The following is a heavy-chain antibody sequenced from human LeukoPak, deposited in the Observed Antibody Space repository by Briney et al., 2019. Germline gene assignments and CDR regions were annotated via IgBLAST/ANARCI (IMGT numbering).Heavy chain of an antibody. CDR2: IKQDGSEK. CDR3: ARAMYSGSYYGVPFDY. Sequence: GGSLRLSCAASGLNFSSYWMSWVRQAPGKGLEWVANIKQDGSEKYYVDSVKGRFTISRDNAKNSLYLQMNSLRAEDTAVYYCARAMYSGSYYGVPFDYWGQGTLVTVSS. J-gene: IGHJ4*02. D-gene: IGHD1-26*01. CDR1: GLNFSSYW. V-gene: IGHV3-7*01.